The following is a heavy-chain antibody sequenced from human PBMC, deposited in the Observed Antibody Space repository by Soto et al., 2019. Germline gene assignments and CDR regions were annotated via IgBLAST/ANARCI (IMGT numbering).Heavy chain of an antibody. V-gene: IGHV4-39*07. Sequence: LSLTCTVSGGSISSSSYYWGWIRQPPGKALEWIGHTYHSGNPYYNPSLKSRVIISVDTSKNQFSLNLSSVTAADTAVYYCAKVGTIGTYYLDYWGQGTLVTVSS. CDR2: TYHSGNP. D-gene: IGHD1-1*01. CDR1: GGSISSSSYY. J-gene: IGHJ4*02. CDR3: AKVGTIGTYYLDY.